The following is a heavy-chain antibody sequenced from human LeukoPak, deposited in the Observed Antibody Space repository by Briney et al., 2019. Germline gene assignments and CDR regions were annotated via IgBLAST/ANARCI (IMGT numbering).Heavy chain of an antibody. CDR2: TYYRSKWYN. D-gene: IGHD3-3*01. Sequence: SQTLSLTCAISGDSVSSNSAAWNWIRQSPSRGLEWLGRTYYRSKWYNDYAVSVKSRITINPDTSKNQFSLQLNSVTPEDTAVYYCARAPRARFLEWLPFDYWGQGTLVTVSS. J-gene: IGHJ4*02. V-gene: IGHV6-1*01. CDR3: ARAPRARFLEWLPFDY. CDR1: GDSVSSNSAA.